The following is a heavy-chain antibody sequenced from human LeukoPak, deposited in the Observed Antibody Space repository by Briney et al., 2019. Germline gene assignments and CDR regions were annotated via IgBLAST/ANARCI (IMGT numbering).Heavy chain of an antibody. J-gene: IGHJ6*04. CDR1: GFTFSSHD. CDR3: AELGITMIGGV. CDR2: ISSSGSTI. V-gene: IGHV3-48*03. D-gene: IGHD3-10*02. Sequence: GGSLRLSCAASGFTFSSHDMTWVRQAPGKGLEWVSYISSSGSTIYYADSVKGRFTISRENAKNSLYLQMNSLRAEDTAVYYCAELGITMIGGVWGKGTTVTISS.